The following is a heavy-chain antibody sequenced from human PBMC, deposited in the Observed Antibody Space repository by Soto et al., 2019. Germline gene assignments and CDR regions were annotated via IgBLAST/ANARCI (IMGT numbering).Heavy chain of an antibody. D-gene: IGHD3-10*01. CDR2: IYPGDSDT. Sequence: GESLKISCKGSGYSFTSYWIGWVRQMPGKGLEWMGIIYPGDSDTRYSPSFQGQVTISADKSISTAYLQWSSLKASDTAMYYCARPNQPTPWFGELDDAFDIWGQGTMVTVSS. CDR3: ARPNQPTPWFGELDDAFDI. CDR1: GYSFTSYW. J-gene: IGHJ3*02. V-gene: IGHV5-51*01.